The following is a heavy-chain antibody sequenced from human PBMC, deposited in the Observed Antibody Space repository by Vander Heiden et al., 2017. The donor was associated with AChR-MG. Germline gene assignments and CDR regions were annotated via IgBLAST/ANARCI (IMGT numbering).Heavy chain of an antibody. J-gene: IGHJ6*02. CDR1: GATFSRYA. CDR2: IIPIFGTA. D-gene: IGHD3-10*01. Sequence: QVQLVQSGAEVKKPGSSVKVSCKASGATFSRYAISWGRQAPGEGLGWMGGIIPIFGTANYAQKFQGRVTITANESTSTAYMELSSLRSEDTAVYYCSAGSVSYYYYGMDVWGQGTTVTVSS. CDR3: SAGSVSYYYYGMDV. V-gene: IGHV1-69*01.